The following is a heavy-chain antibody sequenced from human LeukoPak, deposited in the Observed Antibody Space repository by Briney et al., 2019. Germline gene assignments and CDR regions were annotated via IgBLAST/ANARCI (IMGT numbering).Heavy chain of an antibody. J-gene: IGHJ4*02. D-gene: IGHD2-2*02. CDR3: ARQTAAIPDFDY. Sequence: SETLSLTCTVSGGSISSYYWSWIRQPPGKGLEWIGSIYYSGSTYYNPSLKSRVTISVDTSKNQFSLKLSSVTAADTAVYYCARQTAAIPDFDYWGQGTLVTVSS. CDR2: IYYSGST. V-gene: IGHV4-59*05. CDR1: GGSISSYY.